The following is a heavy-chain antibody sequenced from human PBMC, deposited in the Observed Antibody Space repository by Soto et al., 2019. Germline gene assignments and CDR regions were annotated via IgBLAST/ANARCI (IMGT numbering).Heavy chain of an antibody. D-gene: IGHD1-7*01. CDR2: ISPKSGGT. CDR3: GRGRSGELVVFY. CDR1: GYTFTGYY. Sequence: QVQLVQPGAEVKESGASVKVSCKASGYTFTGYYIHWVRQAPGQGLEWVGEISPKSGGTRYAQKFQGRVTMTKDTSITTAYMELSNLSPDDTAVYYCGRGRSGELVVFYWGQGTLVTVHS. J-gene: IGHJ4*02. V-gene: IGHV1-2*02.